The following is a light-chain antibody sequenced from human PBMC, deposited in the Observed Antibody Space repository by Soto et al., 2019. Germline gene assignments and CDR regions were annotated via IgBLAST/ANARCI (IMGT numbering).Light chain of an antibody. CDR2: DVS. CDR3: CSYGGSYTVV. V-gene: IGLV2-11*01. CDR1: SSDVGNYNY. Sequence: QSALTQPRSVSGSPGQSVTISCTGTSSDVGNYNYVSWYQQHPGKAPKLMIYDVSKRPSGVPDRFSGSKSGNTASLTISGLQAEDEADYYCCSYGGSYTVVFGGGTKLTVL. J-gene: IGLJ2*01.